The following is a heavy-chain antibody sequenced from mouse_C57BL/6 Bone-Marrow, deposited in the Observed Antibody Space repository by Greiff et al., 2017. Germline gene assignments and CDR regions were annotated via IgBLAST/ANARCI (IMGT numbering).Heavy chain of an antibody. CDR2: IWSGGST. J-gene: IGHJ3*01. V-gene: IGHV2-2*01. CDR1: GFSLTSYG. CDR3: ARRWLGGFAY. Sequence: VQLQQSGPGLVQPSQSLSITCTVSGFSLTSYGVHWVRQSPGKGLEWLGVIWSGGSTAYNAAFISRLSISKDNSKSQVFFKMNSLQADDTAIYYCARRWLGGFAYWGQGTLVTVSA. D-gene: IGHD2-3*01.